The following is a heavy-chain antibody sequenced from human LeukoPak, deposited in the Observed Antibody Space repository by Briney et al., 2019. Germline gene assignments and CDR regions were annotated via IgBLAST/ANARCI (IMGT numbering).Heavy chain of an antibody. CDR1: GGTFSSYA. V-gene: IGHV1-69*13. CDR2: IIPIFGTA. J-gene: IGHJ6*02. D-gene: IGHD6-19*01. Sequence: SVKVSCKASGGTFSSYAISWVRQAPGQGLEWMGGIIPIFGTANYAQKFQGRVTITADESTSTAYMELSSLRSEDTAVYYCARDPIAVAGYYYYYGMDVWGQGTTVTVSS. CDR3: ARDPIAVAGYYYYYGMDV.